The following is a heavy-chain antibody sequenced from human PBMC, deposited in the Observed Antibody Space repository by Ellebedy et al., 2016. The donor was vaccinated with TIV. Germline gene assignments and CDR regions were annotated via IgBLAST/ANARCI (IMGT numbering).Heavy chain of an antibody. V-gene: IGHV5-51*01. CDR2: IYPGDSDT. Sequence: GGSLRLXXKGSGYSFTSYWIGWVRQMPGKGLEWMGIIYPGDSDTRYSPSFQGQVTISADKSISTAYLQWSSLKASDTAMYYCARPHGGNRRNDAFDIWGQGTMVTVSS. D-gene: IGHD4-23*01. CDR1: GYSFTSYW. J-gene: IGHJ3*02. CDR3: ARPHGGNRRNDAFDI.